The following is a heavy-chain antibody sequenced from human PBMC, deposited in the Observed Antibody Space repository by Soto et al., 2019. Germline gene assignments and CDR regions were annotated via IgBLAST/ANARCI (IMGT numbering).Heavy chain of an antibody. D-gene: IGHD6-13*01. Sequence: ASVKVCWKGSGGTFSSYAISWVRQAPGQGLEWMGGIIPIFGTANYAQKFQGRVTITADESTSTAYMELSSLRSEDTAVYYCARGSERAAAGSDYWGQGTLVTVSS. CDR2: IIPIFGTA. CDR1: GGTFSSYA. CDR3: ARGSERAAAGSDY. J-gene: IGHJ4*02. V-gene: IGHV1-69*13.